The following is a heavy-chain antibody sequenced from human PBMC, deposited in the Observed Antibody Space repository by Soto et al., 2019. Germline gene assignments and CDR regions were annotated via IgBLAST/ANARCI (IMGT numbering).Heavy chain of an antibody. CDR1: GGTFSSYA. V-gene: IGHV1-69*05. CDR2: IIPIFGTA. J-gene: IGHJ3*02. Sequence: QVQLVQSGAEVKKPGSSVKVSCKASGGTFSSYAISWVRQAPGQGLEWMGGIIPIFGTANYAQQFQGRVTISPDESTGTGYMEQSSLRSEDTAIYYCASSLSNRDAFDIWGQGKMVTVSS. D-gene: IGHD3-16*02. CDR3: ASSLSNRDAFDI.